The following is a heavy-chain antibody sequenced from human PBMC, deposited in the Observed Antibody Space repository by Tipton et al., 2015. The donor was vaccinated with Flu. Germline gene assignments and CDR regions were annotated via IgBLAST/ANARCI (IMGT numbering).Heavy chain of an antibody. CDR2: IYYSGNT. CDR3: VRDGFITMIVVVTPGAFDI. CDR1: GGSISSSSYY. D-gene: IGHD3-22*01. Sequence: TLSLTCTVSGGSISSSSYYWGWIRQPPGKGLEWIGSIYYSGNTYYNPSLKSRVTISVDTSKNQFSLKLSSVTAADTAVYYCVRDGFITMIVVVTPGAFDIWGQGTMVTVSS. V-gene: IGHV4-39*07. J-gene: IGHJ3*02.